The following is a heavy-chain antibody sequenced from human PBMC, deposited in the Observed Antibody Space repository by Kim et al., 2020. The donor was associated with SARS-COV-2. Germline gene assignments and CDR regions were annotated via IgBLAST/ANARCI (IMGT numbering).Heavy chain of an antibody. Sequence: GGSLRLSCAASGFTFSSYGMHWVRQAPGKGLEWVAVIWYDGSNKYYADSVKGRFTISRDNSKNTLYLLMNSLRAEDTAVYYCAREAGLRYFDWLSSYFDYWGQGTLVTVSS. CDR3: AREAGLRYFDWLSSYFDY. CDR2: IWYDGSNK. V-gene: IGHV3-33*01. CDR1: GFTFSSYG. D-gene: IGHD3-9*01. J-gene: IGHJ4*02.